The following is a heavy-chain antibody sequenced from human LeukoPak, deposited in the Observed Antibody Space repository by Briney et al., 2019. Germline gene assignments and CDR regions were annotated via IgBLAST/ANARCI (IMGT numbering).Heavy chain of an antibody. CDR3: TGNTAMVAAVY. J-gene: IGHJ4*02. V-gene: IGHV4-59*04. D-gene: IGHD5-18*01. CDR2: IYHSGST. CDR1: GGSISSYY. Sequence: SETLSLTCTVSGGSISSYYWSWIRQPPGKGLEWIGYIYHSGSTYYNPSLKSRVTISVDRSKNQFSLKLSSVTAADTAVYYCTGNTAMVAAVYWGQGTLVTVSS.